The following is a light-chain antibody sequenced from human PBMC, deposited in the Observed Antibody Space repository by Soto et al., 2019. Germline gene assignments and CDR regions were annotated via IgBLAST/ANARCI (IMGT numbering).Light chain of an antibody. Sequence: QSVLTQPPSVSAAPGQKVTISFSGSSSNIGNNYVSWYQQLPGTAPKLLIYDNNKRTSGIPDRFSGSKSGTSATLGITGLQTGYEDDDYCGTWDSSLRSYVFGTGTKVTVL. J-gene: IGLJ1*01. V-gene: IGLV1-51*01. CDR3: GTWDSSLRSYV. CDR1: SSNIGNNY. CDR2: DNN.